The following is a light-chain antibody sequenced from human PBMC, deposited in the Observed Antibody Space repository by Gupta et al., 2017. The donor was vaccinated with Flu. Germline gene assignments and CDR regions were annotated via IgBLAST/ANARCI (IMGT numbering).Light chain of an antibody. CDR2: LSS. J-gene: IGKJ4*01. V-gene: IGKV2-28*01. CDR1: QSLLKSNGSNY. Sequence: DIVMTQYPLSLPVAPGESASMSCRSSQSLLKSNGSNYLDWYLQRPGRSPQLLIYLSSHRASGVPDRFSGSGSGTDFTLKISRVEAEEVGVYYCMQSLQGLTFGGGTKMEIK. CDR3: MQSLQGLT.